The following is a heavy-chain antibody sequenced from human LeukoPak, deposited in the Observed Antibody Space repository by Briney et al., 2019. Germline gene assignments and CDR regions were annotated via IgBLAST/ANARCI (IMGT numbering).Heavy chain of an antibody. CDR3: ATDPYYYDSSGYPP. Sequence: ASVKVSCKASGGTFSSYAISWVRQAPGQGLEWMGRIIPILGIANYAQKFQGRVTMTEDTSTDTAYMELSSLRSEDTAVYYCATDPYYYDSSGYPPWGQGTLVTVSS. CDR2: IIPILGIA. D-gene: IGHD3-22*01. CDR1: GGTFSSYA. V-gene: IGHV1-69*04. J-gene: IGHJ5*02.